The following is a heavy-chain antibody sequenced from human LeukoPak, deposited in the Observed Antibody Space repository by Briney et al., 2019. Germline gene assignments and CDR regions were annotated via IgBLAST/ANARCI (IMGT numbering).Heavy chain of an antibody. D-gene: IGHD5-18*01. J-gene: IGHJ4*02. CDR1: GGSFSGYY. CDR2: INHSGST. Sequence: SETLSLTCAVYGGSFSGYYWSWIRQPPGKGLEWIGEINHSGSTNYNPSLKSRVTISVDTSKNQFSLKLSSVTAADTAAYYCARGRIQLWLQSFDYWGQGTLVTVSS. CDR3: ARGRIQLWLQSFDY. V-gene: IGHV4-34*01.